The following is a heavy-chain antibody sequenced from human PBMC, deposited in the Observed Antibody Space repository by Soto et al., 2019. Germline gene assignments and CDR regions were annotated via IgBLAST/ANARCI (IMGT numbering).Heavy chain of an antibody. V-gene: IGHV2-5*01. D-gene: IGHD3-3*01. CDR2: IYWNDDK. Sequence: SGRTLVNPTQTLTLTCTFSGFSLSTSGVGVGWIRQPPGKALEWLALIYWNDDKRYSPSLKSRLTITKDTSKNQVVLTMTNMDPVDIATYYCAHRLSFWSGQNWFDPWGQGTLVTVSS. CDR1: GFSLSTSGVG. J-gene: IGHJ5*02. CDR3: AHRLSFWSGQNWFDP.